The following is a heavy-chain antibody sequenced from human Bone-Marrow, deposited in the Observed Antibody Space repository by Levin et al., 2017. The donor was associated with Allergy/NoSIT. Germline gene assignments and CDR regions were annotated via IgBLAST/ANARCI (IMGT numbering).Heavy chain of an antibody. Sequence: ASVKVSCKASGYTFTSYYMHWVRQAPGQGLEWMGIINPSGGSTSYAQKFQGRVTMTRDTSTSTVYMELSSLRSEDTAVYYCARGIFIVATMDHDAFDSWGQGTMVTVSS. V-gene: IGHV1-46*01. D-gene: IGHD5-12*01. CDR1: GYTFTSYY. CDR3: ARGIFIVATMDHDAFDS. J-gene: IGHJ3*02. CDR2: INPSGGST.